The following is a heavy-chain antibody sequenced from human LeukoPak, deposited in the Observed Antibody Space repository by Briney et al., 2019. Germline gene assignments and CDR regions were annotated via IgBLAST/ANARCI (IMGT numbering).Heavy chain of an antibody. D-gene: IGHD2/OR15-2a*01. CDR3: ARGFLSPRDQDLDP. Sequence: SETLSLSCTVSGGSISSGDYYWSWIRQPPGTGLEWLGYIYYSGSTYYNPSLKSRVTISVDTSKNQFSLKLSSVTAADTAVYYCARGFLSPRDQDLDPWGQGTLVTVSS. CDR2: IYYSGST. J-gene: IGHJ5*02. CDR1: GGSISSGDYY. V-gene: IGHV4-30-4*01.